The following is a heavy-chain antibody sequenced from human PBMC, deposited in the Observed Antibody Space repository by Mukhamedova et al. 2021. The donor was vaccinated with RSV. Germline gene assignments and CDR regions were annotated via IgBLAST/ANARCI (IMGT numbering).Heavy chain of an antibody. CDR3: ARDGSGSYYSDLSHHGLDV. D-gene: IGHD3-10*01. J-gene: IGHJ6*02. Sequence: ADSVKGRFTISRDNAKNSMYLQMDSLRAEDTAVYHCARDGSGSYYSDLSHHGLDVWGQGTAVTVSS. V-gene: IGHV3-48*03.